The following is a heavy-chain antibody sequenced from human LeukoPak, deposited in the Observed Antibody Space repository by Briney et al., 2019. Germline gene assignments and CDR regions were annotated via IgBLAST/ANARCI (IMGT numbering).Heavy chain of an antibody. Sequence: SETLSLTCTVSAASISTYSWSWIRQPPGKGLEWIGYIYYGGTTNYNPSLKSRVTISVDTSKNQFSLNLRSVSAADTAVYYCAGLAGSYGDYTLKNFYYYYMDVWGKGTTVTVSS. CDR1: AASISTYS. CDR2: IYYGGTT. D-gene: IGHD4-17*01. V-gene: IGHV4-59*08. CDR3: AGLAGSYGDYTLKNFYYYYMDV. J-gene: IGHJ6*03.